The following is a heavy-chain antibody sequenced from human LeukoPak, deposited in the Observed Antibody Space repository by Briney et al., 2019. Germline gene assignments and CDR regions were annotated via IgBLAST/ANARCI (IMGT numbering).Heavy chain of an antibody. CDR3: ASVLYCGADCYSGRYFFDY. CDR1: GYTFSSYD. V-gene: IGHV1-46*01. J-gene: IGHJ4*02. D-gene: IGHD2-21*02. Sequence: GASVNLSCKASGYTFSSYDMHWVRQAPGQGLEWMGIINASGDSTCYAHTVQGRLTMTRDTPTSTDYIELSRLRSEDTAGCYCASVLYCGADCYSGRYFFDYWGQGTLVTVSS. CDR2: INASGDST.